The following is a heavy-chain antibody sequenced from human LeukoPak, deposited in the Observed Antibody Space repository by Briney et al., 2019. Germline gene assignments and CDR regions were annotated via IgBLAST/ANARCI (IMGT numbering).Heavy chain of an antibody. J-gene: IGHJ4*02. CDR1: GYTFTGYY. Sequence: ASVKVSCKASGYTFTGYYMHWVRQAPGQGLEWMGWINPNSGGTNYAQKFQGRVTMTRDTSISTAYMELSRLRSDDTAVYYCARVGNGGYYYDSSGFYYFDYWGQGTLVTVSS. CDR3: ARVGNGGYYYDSSGFYYFDY. CDR2: INPNSGGT. V-gene: IGHV1-2*02. D-gene: IGHD3-22*01.